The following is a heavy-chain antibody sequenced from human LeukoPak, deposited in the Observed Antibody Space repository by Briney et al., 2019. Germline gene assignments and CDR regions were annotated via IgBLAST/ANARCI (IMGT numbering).Heavy chain of an antibody. J-gene: IGHJ4*02. D-gene: IGHD3-22*01. CDR3: ARRYDSSGYSFFDY. V-gene: IGHV1-69*06. CDR2: IIPIFGTA. Sequence: ASVKVSCKASGGTFSSYAISWVRQAPGQGLEWMGGIIPIFGTANYAQKFQGRVTITADKSTSTAYMELSSLRSEDTAVYYCARRYDSSGYSFFDYWGQGTLVTVSS. CDR1: GGTFSSYA.